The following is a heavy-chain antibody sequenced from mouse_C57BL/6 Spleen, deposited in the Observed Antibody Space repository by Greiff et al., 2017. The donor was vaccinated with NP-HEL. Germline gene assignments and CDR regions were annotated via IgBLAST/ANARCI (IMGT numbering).Heavy chain of an antibody. Sequence: DVMLVESGGGLVKPGGSLKLSCAASGFTFSDYGMHWVRQAPEKGLEWVAYISSGSSTIYYADTVKGRFTISRDNAKNTLFLQMTSLRSEDTAMYYCASPGVYYAMDYWGQGTSVTVSS. V-gene: IGHV5-17*01. CDR3: ASPGVYYAMDY. CDR1: GFTFSDYG. CDR2: ISSGSSTI. J-gene: IGHJ4*01.